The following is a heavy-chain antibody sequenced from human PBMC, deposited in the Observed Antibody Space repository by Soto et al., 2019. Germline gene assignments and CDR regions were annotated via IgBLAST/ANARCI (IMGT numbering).Heavy chain of an antibody. CDR1: GFTFSDYY. Sequence: QVQLVESGGGLVKPGGSLRLSCAASGFTFSDYYMSWIRQAPGKGLEWVSYISSSGSTIYYAESAKGRFIISRDNAKKSLYLQMHSLRAEDTAVYYCAREASNYYPTDYWGQGTLVTVSS. V-gene: IGHV3-11*01. J-gene: IGHJ4*02. CDR3: AREASNYYPTDY. D-gene: IGHD4-4*01. CDR2: ISSSGSTI.